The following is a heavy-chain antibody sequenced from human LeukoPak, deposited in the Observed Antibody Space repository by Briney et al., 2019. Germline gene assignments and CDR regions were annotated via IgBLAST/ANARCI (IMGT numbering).Heavy chain of an antibody. CDR1: GGSISSSSYY. J-gene: IGHJ5*02. CDR3: ARDSRYGSQPFDP. V-gene: IGHV4-39*07. D-gene: IGHD3-10*01. Sequence: SETLSLTCTVSGGSISSSSYYWGWIRQPPGKGLEWIGSIYYSGSTYYNPSLKSRVTISVDTSKNQFSLKLSSVTAADTAVYYCARDSRYGSQPFDPWGQGTLVTVSS. CDR2: IYYSGST.